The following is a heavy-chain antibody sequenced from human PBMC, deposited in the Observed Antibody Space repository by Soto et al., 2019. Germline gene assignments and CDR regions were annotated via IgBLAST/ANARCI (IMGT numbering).Heavy chain of an antibody. V-gene: IGHV4-59*01. CDR3: ARGHPHSYGVYYFDY. D-gene: IGHD5-18*01. J-gene: IGHJ4*02. CDR2: IHYGGTT. CDR1: GGSISTYY. Sequence: SETLSLTCTVSGGSISTYYWSWIRQPPGKGLEWIGYIHYGGTTKYNPSLKSRVTISVDTSKNQFSLKLSSVTAADTAVYYCARGHPHSYGVYYFDYWGQGTPVTVSS.